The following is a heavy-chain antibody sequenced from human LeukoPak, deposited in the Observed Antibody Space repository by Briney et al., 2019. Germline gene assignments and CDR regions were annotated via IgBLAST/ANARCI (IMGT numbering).Heavy chain of an antibody. Sequence: LETLSLTCTVSGGSISSSSYYWGWIRQPPGKGLEWIGSIYYSGSTYYNPSLTSRVTISVDTSKNQFSLKLRSVTAADTAVYYCARQRCSSTSCLVLDAFDIWGQGTMVTVSS. CDR2: IYYSGST. D-gene: IGHD2-2*01. V-gene: IGHV4-39*01. CDR3: ARQRCSSTSCLVLDAFDI. J-gene: IGHJ3*02. CDR1: GGSISSSSYY.